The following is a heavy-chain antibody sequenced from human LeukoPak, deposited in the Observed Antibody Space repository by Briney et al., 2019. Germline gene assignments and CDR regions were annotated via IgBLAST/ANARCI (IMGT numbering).Heavy chain of an antibody. V-gene: IGHV1-2*02. CDR2: INPNSGGT. CDR1: GYTFTGYY. D-gene: IGHD6-19*01. J-gene: IGHJ4*02. Sequence: ASVKVSCKASGYTFTGYYMHWVRQAPGQGLEWMGWINPNSGGTNYAQKFQGRVTMTRDTSISTAYMELSRLRSDDTAVYYCARSGGAGYSSGWSTAIDYWGQGTLVTVSS. CDR3: ARSGGAGYSSGWSTAIDY.